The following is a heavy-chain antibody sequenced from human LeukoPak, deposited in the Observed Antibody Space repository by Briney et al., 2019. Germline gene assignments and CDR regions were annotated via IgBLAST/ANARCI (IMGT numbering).Heavy chain of an antibody. CDR2: TSGVTT. D-gene: IGHD6-13*01. J-gene: IGHJ4*02. CDR3: AKARYSPAAGTAY. Sequence: GGSLRLSCVASGCTFSKYAMSWVRQAPGKGLEWVSTTSGVTTYYAYTGTGRFTISIDNSINTLYLHMESRRAEDTAVYYCAKARYSPAAGTAYWGQGTLVTVSS. V-gene: IGHV3-23*01. CDR1: GCTFSKYA.